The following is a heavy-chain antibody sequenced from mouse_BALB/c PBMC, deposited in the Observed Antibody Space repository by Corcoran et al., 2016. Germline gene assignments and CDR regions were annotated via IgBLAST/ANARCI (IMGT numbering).Heavy chain of an antibody. J-gene: IGHJ2*01. Sequence: EVQLQQSGPELVKPGASVKMSCKASGYTFTSYVMHWVKQKPGQGLEWIGYINPYNDGTKYNEKFKGKATLTSDKSSSTAYMKLSSLTSEDSAVYYCTRGAIGNYVPPDYWGQGTTLTVSS. D-gene: IGHD2-1*01. CDR3: TRGAIGNYVPPDY. CDR1: GYTFTSYV. CDR2: INPYNDGT. V-gene: IGHV1S136*01.